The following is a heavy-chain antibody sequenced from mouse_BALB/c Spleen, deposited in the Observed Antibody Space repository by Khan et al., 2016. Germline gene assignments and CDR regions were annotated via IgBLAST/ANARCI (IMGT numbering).Heavy chain of an antibody. V-gene: IGHV1-87*01. J-gene: IGHJ3*01. CDR3: AGGLRGIAY. CDR1: GYTFTNYW. Sequence: QVQLQQSGAELARPGASVKLSCKASGYTFTNYWMQWVKQRPGQGLEWIGTIYPGDGDSRYTQKFKGKATLTADKSSSTVYMQLSSLASEDSAVDYCAGGLRGIAYWGQGTLVTVSA. CDR2: IYPGDGDS. D-gene: IGHD1-1*01.